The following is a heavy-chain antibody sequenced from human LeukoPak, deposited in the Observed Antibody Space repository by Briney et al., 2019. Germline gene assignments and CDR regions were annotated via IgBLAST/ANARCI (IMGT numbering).Heavy chain of an antibody. CDR3: AKVGASDWTSWLDP. D-gene: IGHD3/OR15-3a*01. Sequence: SETLSLTCTVSGGSISSYYWSWIRQSPGKGLEWIGYIYYSGSANYNPSLKSRVTISVDTFKNQFSLKLSSVTAADTAVYYCAKVGASDWTSWLDPWGQGTLVTVSS. J-gene: IGHJ5*02. V-gene: IGHV4-59*01. CDR1: GGSISSYY. CDR2: IYYSGSA.